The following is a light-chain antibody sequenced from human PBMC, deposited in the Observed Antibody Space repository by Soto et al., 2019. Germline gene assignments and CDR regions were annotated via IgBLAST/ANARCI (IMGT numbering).Light chain of an antibody. CDR3: QQRNYWPIT. CDR1: QSLSSY. CDR2: DAS. J-gene: IGKJ5*01. V-gene: IGKV3-11*01. Sequence: EIVLTQSPGTLSLSPGERATLSCRASQSLSSYLAWYQHTPGQAPRLLIYDASKRATGLPARFSGSGSGTDFTLTISSLEPEDFAVYYCQQRNYWPITFGQGTRLE.